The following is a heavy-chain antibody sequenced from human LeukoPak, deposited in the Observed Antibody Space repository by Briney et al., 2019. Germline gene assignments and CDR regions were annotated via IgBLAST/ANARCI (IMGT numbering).Heavy chain of an antibody. Sequence: SETLSLTCVVSSGSISSYPYYWGWVRQPPGKGLEWIGRIYNSGRAYYNPSLKSRVTISVDTSKNQFSLRVTSVTAADTAVYYCVSSSWAFDFWGQGTLVSVSS. CDR2: IYNSGRA. V-gene: IGHV4-39*01. CDR1: SGSISSYPYY. J-gene: IGHJ4*02. D-gene: IGHD6-13*01. CDR3: VSSSWAFDF.